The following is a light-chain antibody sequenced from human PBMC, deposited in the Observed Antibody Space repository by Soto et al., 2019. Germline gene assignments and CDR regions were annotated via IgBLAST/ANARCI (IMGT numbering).Light chain of an antibody. V-gene: IGKV3-15*01. Sequence: ELVLTRSPVTLSVSPGGRATVSWRASQSISDTLAWYQQKPGQPPRLLIHGASTRAPGFPARFSGSGSGTDFTLTINSLQAEDVAVYFCQQYHTTPFTFGPGTKVDIK. J-gene: IGKJ3*01. CDR2: GAS. CDR1: QSISDT. CDR3: QQYHTTPFT.